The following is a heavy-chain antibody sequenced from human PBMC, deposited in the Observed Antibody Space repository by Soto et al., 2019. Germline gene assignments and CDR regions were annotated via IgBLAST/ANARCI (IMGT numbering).Heavy chain of an antibody. D-gene: IGHD1-1*01. CDR3: AKLYWNPRYFDY. CDR2: ITDSGGST. V-gene: IGHV3-23*01. J-gene: IGHJ4*02. CDR1: GFTFSSVA. Sequence: LRLSCAASGFTFSSVAMAWVRQAPGKGLEWVSSITDSGGSTDYADSVKGRFTISRDNSRNTLYLQMNSLRADDTAVYYCAKLYWNPRYFDYWGQGTRVTSPQ.